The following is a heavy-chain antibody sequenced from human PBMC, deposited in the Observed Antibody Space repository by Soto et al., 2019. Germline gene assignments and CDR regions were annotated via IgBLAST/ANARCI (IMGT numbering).Heavy chain of an antibody. CDR3: ARDHSRGWYGPYYYYGMDV. CDR1: GYTFTSYD. CDR2: MNPNSGNT. J-gene: IGHJ6*02. D-gene: IGHD6-19*01. Sequence: QVQLVQSGAEVKKPGASVKVSCKASGYTFTSYDINWVRQAPGQGLEWMVCMNPNSGNTGYAQKFQGRVTMTRNTSISTAYMELSSLRSEDTAVYYCARDHSRGWYGPYYYYGMDVCGQGTTVTVAS. V-gene: IGHV1-8*01.